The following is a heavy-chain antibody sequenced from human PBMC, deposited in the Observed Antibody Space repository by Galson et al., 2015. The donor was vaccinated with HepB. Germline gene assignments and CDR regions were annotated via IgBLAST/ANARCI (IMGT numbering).Heavy chain of an antibody. CDR1: GYSFTSYW. V-gene: IGHV5-51*01. D-gene: IGHD1-1*01. J-gene: IGHJ4*02. CDR2: IYPGDSDT. CDR3: ARLKPSRDTGTPDHIDY. Sequence: QSGAEVKKPGESLKISCKGSGYSFTSYWIGWVRQMPGKGLEWMGIIYPGDSDTRYSPSFQGQVTISADKSISTAYLQWSSLKASDTAMYYCARLKPSRDTGTPDHIDYWGQGTLVTVSS.